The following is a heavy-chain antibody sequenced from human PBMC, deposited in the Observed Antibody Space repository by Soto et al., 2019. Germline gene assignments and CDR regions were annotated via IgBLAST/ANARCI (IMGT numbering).Heavy chain of an antibody. J-gene: IGHJ4*02. D-gene: IGHD1-1*01. V-gene: IGHV3-66*01. CDR2: IYSGGSA. CDR3: ARAHRTLTLGSGN. Sequence: EVQLVESGGGLVQPGGSLRLSCAASGFTVSSNYMSWVRQAPGKGLEWVSVIYSGGSAYYADSVKGRFTISRDNSKNTLYLQMNSLRVEDTAVYYCARAHRTLTLGSGNWGQGALVTVSS. CDR1: GFTVSSNY.